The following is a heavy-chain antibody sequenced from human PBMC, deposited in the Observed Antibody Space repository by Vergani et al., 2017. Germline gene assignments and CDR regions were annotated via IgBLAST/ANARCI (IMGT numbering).Heavy chain of an antibody. Sequence: QVQLVESGGGVVQPGRSLRLSCAASGFPFSSYAMHWVRQAPGKGLEWVAVISYDGSNKYYADSGKGRFTISRDNSKNTLYLQMNSLRAEDTAVYYCAKAVRGIVATQDNWFDPWGQGTLVTVSS. CDR2: ISYDGSNK. CDR1: GFPFSSYA. V-gene: IGHV3-30-3*01. CDR3: AKAVRGIVATQDNWFDP. D-gene: IGHD3-22*01. J-gene: IGHJ5*02.